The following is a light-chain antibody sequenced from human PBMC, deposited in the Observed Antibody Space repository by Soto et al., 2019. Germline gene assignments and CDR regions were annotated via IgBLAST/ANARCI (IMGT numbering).Light chain of an antibody. J-gene: IGKJ2*01. CDR2: AAS. Sequence: AIRMTQSPSSFSASTGDRVTITCRASQGISSYLAWYQQKPGKAPKLLIYAASTLQSGVPSRFSGSGSGTDFTLTISCLQSEDFATYYYQPYYSYPPTFGQGTKLEIK. CDR3: QPYYSYPPT. CDR1: QGISSY. V-gene: IGKV1-8*01.